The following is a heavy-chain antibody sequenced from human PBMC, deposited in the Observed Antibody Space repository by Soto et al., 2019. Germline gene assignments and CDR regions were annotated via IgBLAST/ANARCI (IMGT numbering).Heavy chain of an antibody. CDR1: GFTVTSNY. J-gene: IGHJ6*02. Sequence: EVQLVESGGGLVQPGGSLRLSCAASGFTVTSNYMTWVRQAPGKGLEWVSVIYSGGNTYYAGSVKGRFTISRDNSKNTLVLQMNSLRAEDTAVYYCGAVATPSYYYYGMDVWGQGTTVTVSS. CDR3: GAVATPSYYYYGMDV. V-gene: IGHV3-66*01. CDR2: IYSGGNT. D-gene: IGHD5-12*01.